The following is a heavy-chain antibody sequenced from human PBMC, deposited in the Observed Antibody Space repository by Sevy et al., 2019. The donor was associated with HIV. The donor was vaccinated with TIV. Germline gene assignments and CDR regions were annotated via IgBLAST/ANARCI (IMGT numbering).Heavy chain of an antibody. D-gene: IGHD3-22*01. CDR1: GGSISSSGYY. Sequence: SETLSLTCTVSGGSISSSGYYWGWIRQPPGKGLEWIGSIYYGGSTYYNPSPKSRITISVDTSKNHFSLKLSSVTAADTAVYYCARVSMIVVVITDDWGYYFDYWGQGTLVTVSS. CDR2: IYYGGST. CDR3: ARVSMIVVVITDDWGYYFDY. V-gene: IGHV4-39*02. J-gene: IGHJ4*02.